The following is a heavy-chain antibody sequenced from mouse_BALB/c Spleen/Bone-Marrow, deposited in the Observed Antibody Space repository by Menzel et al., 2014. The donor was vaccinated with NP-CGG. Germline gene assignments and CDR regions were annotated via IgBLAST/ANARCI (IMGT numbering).Heavy chain of an antibody. CDR1: GYSITNDDA. CDR2: ISYSGST. V-gene: IGHV3-2*02. Sequence: ESGPGLVKPSQSLSLPCTVTGYSITNDDAWNWIRQFPGKKLEWMGYISYSGSTSYNPSLKSRISITRDTSKNQFFLQLNSVTTEDTATYYCARNRYDGAWFAYWGQGTLVTVSA. D-gene: IGHD2-14*01. CDR3: ARNRYDGAWFAY. J-gene: IGHJ3*01.